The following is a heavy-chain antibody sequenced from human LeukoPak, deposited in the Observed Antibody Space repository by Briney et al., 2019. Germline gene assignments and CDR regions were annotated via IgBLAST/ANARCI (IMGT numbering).Heavy chain of an antibody. CDR3: ARETRDNWNDVWWFDP. J-gene: IGHJ5*02. V-gene: IGHV4-31*03. CDR1: GGSISSGGYY. Sequence: PSETLSLTCTVSGGSISSGGYYWSWIRQHPGKGLEWIGYIYYSGSTYYNPSLKSRVTISVDTSKNQFSLKLSSVTAADTAVYYCARETRDNWNDVWWFDPWGQGTLVTVSS. D-gene: IGHD1-20*01. CDR2: IYYSGST.